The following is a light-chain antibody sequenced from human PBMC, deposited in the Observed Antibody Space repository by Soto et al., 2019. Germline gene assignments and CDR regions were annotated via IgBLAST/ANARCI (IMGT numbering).Light chain of an antibody. J-gene: IGLJ1*01. Sequence: QSVLTQPASLSGSPGQSITISCTGTSSDVGSYNLVSWYQQHPGKAPKLMIYEGSKRPSGVSNRFSGSKSGNTASLTISGLQAEDEADYYCCSYAGSHYVFGTGTKVTV. CDR2: EGS. CDR3: CSYAGSHYV. V-gene: IGLV2-23*01. CDR1: SSDVGSYNL.